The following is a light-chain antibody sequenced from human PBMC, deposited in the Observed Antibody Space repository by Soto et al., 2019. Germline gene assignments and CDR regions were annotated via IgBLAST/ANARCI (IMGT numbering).Light chain of an antibody. V-gene: IGKV3-20*01. Sequence: EIVLTQSPGTLSLSPGERATLSCRASQSVSSSDLAWYQQKPGQAPRLLIYGAASRATGIPDRFSGSGSGTDFTLTISRLEPEDFQVYYCQQYGSSPFTFGPGTKVYIK. CDR1: QSVSSSD. J-gene: IGKJ3*01. CDR3: QQYGSSPFT. CDR2: GAA.